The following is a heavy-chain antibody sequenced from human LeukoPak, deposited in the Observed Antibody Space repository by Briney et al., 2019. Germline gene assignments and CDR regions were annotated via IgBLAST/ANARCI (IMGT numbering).Heavy chain of an antibody. CDR2: ISYDGSNK. CDR3: ARDGGWYRDY. D-gene: IGHD6-19*01. Sequence: PGGSLRLSCAASGFTFSSYAMHWVRQAPGKGLEWVAVISYDGSNKYYADSVKGRFTISRDNAKNSLYLQMNSLRAEDTAVYYCARDGGWYRDYWGQGTLVTVSS. CDR1: GFTFSSYA. V-gene: IGHV3-30-3*01. J-gene: IGHJ4*02.